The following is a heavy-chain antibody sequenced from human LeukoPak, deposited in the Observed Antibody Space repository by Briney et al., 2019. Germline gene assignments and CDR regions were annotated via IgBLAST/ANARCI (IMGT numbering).Heavy chain of an antibody. CDR1: GYTFTSYG. V-gene: IGHV1-18*01. D-gene: IGHD3-10*01. CDR3: ARTLWFGELSYYGMDV. CDR2: ISAYNGNT. J-gene: IGHJ6*02. Sequence: ASVKVSCKASGYTFTSYGIRWVRQAPGQGLEGMGWISAYNGNTNYAQKLQGRVTMTTDTSTSTAYMELRSLRSDDTAVYYCARTLWFGELSYYGMDVWGQGTTVTVSS.